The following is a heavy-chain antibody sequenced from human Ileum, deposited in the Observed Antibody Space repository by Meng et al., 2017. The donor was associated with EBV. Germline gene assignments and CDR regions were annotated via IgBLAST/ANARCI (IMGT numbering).Heavy chain of an antibody. CDR2: IFYTGST. D-gene: IGHD4-17*01. V-gene: IGHV4-30-4*01. J-gene: IGHJ5*02. Sequence: QVHLQESGPGLVKPSQTLSPTCPVSGDTLFNGGHYWTWLRQPPGKGLEWIGYIFYTGSTYYNPSLKSRVTISLDLSKNQFSLNLTSVTAADTAVYYCARDSNGDYGWVDPWGQGTLGTVSS. CDR3: ARDSNGDYGWVDP. CDR1: GDTLFNGGHY.